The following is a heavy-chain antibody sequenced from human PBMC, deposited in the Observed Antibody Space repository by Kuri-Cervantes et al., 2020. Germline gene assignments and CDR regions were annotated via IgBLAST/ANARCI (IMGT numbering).Heavy chain of an antibody. V-gene: IGHV3-74*01. Sequence: GGSLRLSCAASGFTFSSYWMHWVRQAPGKGLVWVSRINNDGRSTSCADSVKGRFTISRDNAKNTLYLQMNSLRAEDTAVYYCASTKRGSNAFDVWGQGTMVTVSS. D-gene: IGHD2-8*01. CDR1: GFTFSSYW. CDR3: ASTKRGSNAFDV. CDR2: INNDGRST. J-gene: IGHJ3*01.